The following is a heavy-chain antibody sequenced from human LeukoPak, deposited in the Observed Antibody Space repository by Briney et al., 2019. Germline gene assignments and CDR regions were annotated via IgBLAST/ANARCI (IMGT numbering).Heavy chain of an antibody. V-gene: IGHV3-74*01. Sequence: PGGSLSLFCAASGFIFSRYWTHWVRHARGQGLVWVSHISCVGSSKSYADSVRGRFTISRDNAKNTLNLQMKGLRAEDTTMYYCVRGRATTVSHYYDYYMDVWGKGTTVTVSS. D-gene: IGHD4-11*01. CDR2: ISCVGSSK. J-gene: IGHJ6*03. CDR1: GFIFSRYW. CDR3: VRGRATTVSHYYDYYMDV.